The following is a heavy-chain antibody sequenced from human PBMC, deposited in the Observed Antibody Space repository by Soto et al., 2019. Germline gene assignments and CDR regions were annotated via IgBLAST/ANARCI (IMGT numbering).Heavy chain of an antibody. J-gene: IGHJ4*02. CDR3: ARLDFSSGYYYAY. D-gene: IGHD3-22*01. V-gene: IGHV3-72*01. Sequence: PGGSLRLSCAASGFTFSSYAMSRVRQAPGKGLEWVGRIRNKANSYTTVYAASVTGRFTISRDDSKSSVYLQMNSLKTEDTAVYYCARLDFSSGYYYAYWGQGTLVTVSS. CDR2: IRNKANSYTT. CDR1: GFTFSSYA.